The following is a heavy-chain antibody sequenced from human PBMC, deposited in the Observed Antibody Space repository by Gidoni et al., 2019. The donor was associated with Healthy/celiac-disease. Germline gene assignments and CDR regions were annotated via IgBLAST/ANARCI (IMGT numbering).Heavy chain of an antibody. Sequence: EVQLWEPGGGVIKPGVAKRPSYAAYESTLRNYALTWLRQAPGKGLEWFSSFCGSVCSTCYADSVKGRFTISRDDSKYTLYLQLDSLIAEATAVYYFATERGDVITIFGVVKGENYFDYLGRVTLFSVSS. CDR3: ATERGDVITIFGVVKGENYFDY. CDR1: ESTLRNYA. V-gene: IGHV3-23*01. J-gene: IGHJ4*02. D-gene: IGHD3-3*01. CDR2: FCGSVCST.